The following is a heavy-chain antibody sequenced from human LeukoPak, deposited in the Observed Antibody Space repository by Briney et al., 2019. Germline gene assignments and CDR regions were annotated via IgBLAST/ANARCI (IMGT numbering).Heavy chain of an antibody. J-gene: IGHJ6*03. Sequence: ASAKVSCKASGYTFTSYYMHWVRQAPGQGLEWMGIINPSGGSTSYAQKFQGRVTMTRDTSTSTVYMELSSLRSEDTAVYYCARSVATPYMDVWGKGTTVTVSS. CDR1: GYTFTSYY. V-gene: IGHV1-46*01. CDR3: ARSVATPYMDV. CDR2: INPSGGST. D-gene: IGHD5-12*01.